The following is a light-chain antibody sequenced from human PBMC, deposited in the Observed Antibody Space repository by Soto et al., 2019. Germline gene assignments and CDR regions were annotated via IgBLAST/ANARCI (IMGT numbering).Light chain of an antibody. V-gene: IGKV1-5*03. CDR3: QQYNSYPIT. J-gene: IGKJ5*01. CDR1: QGISSW. Sequence: DIQMTQSPSSVSASVGDRVTLTCRASQGISSWLAWYQQKPGKAPKLLIYKASSLESGVPSRFSGSGSGTEGTLTISSLQPDDFATYYCQQYNSYPITFGQGTRLEIK. CDR2: KAS.